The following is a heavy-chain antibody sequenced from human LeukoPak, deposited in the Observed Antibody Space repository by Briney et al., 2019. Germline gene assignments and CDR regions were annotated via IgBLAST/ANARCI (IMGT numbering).Heavy chain of an antibody. CDR2: IYYTGST. Sequence: SETLSLTCGVSGGAITNYYWNWIRQAPGKGLEWLGYIYYTGSTTYNPSVKSRITISLDTSKKQISLKLRSVTAADTAVYYCARDPVGATMIFDYWGQGTLVTVSS. CDR1: GGAITNYY. CDR3: ARDPVGATMIFDY. D-gene: IGHD1-26*01. V-gene: IGHV4-59*12. J-gene: IGHJ4*02.